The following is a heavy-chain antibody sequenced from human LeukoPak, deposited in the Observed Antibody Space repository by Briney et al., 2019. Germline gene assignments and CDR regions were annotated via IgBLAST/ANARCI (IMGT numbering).Heavy chain of an antibody. CDR3: ASAREYCINSNCYEYFQD. Sequence: PGGSLRLSCATSGLTVRTSSMSWVRQAPGKGLEWVAVIYSSGSTYYEDSVNGRCTISRDTSKSSMYLQMDHLRAKDTAVYYCASAREYCINSNCYEYFQDWGQGTLVTVSS. CDR2: IYSSGST. D-gene: IGHD2-2*01. CDR1: GLTVRTSS. V-gene: IGHV3-53*01. J-gene: IGHJ1*01.